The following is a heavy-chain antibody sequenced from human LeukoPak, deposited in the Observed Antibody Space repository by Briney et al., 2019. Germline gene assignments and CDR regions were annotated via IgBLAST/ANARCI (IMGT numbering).Heavy chain of an antibody. V-gene: IGHV3-43*01. CDR3: AEDDTGSLDY. J-gene: IGHJ4*02. CDR1: GFTFDNYF. Sequence: GGSLRLSCAASGFTFDNYFMHWVRQVPGRGLEWVSLISSDGSRTFYADSVRGRFTISRDNSKNSLFLQMSSLTTEDTALYYCAEDDTGSLDYWGQGTLVTVSS. CDR2: ISSDGSRT. D-gene: IGHD3-9*01.